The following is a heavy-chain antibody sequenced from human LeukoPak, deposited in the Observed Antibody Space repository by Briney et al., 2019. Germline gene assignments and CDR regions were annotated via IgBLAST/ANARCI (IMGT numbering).Heavy chain of an antibody. CDR3: ARDLGSSSWYYSYGMDV. V-gene: IGHV1-2*06. D-gene: IGHD6-13*01. CDR2: INSNSGGT. Sequence: GASVKVSCKASGYTFTGYYMHWVRQAPGQGLEWMGRINSNSGGTNYAQKFQGRVTMTRDTSISTAYMELSRLTSGDTAVYYCARDLGSSSWYYSYGMDVWGQGTTVTVSS. CDR1: GYTFTGYY. J-gene: IGHJ6*02.